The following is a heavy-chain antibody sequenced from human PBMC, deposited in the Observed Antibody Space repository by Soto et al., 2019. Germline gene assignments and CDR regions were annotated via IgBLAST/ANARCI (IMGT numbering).Heavy chain of an antibody. D-gene: IGHD5-18*01. V-gene: IGHV4-59*01. CDR1: GGSISSYY. CDR2: IYYSGST. CDR3: ARDVYSYGSYYYYGMDV. J-gene: IGHJ6*02. Sequence: QVQLQESGPGLVKPSETLSLTCTVSGGSISSYYWSWIRQPPGKGLEWIGYIYYSGSTNYNPSLKSGVTISVDTSKNQFSLKLSSVTAADTAVYYCARDVYSYGSYYYYGMDVWGQGTTVTVSS.